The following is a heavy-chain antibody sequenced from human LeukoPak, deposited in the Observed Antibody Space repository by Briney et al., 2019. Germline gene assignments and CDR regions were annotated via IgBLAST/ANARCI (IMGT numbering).Heavy chain of an antibody. D-gene: IGHD1-14*01. V-gene: IGHV3-33*01. J-gene: IGHJ4*02. CDR1: GFTFSSFG. CDR2: VWSDGTKE. CDR3: ARRKEVQTTFDC. Sequence: GGSLRLSCAASGFTFSSFGMHRVRQAPGKGLEWVAVVWSDGTKEDYADAVKGRFTISRDNSRNTLYLQMNSLRAEDTAVYFCARRKEVQTTFDCWGQGTLVTVSS.